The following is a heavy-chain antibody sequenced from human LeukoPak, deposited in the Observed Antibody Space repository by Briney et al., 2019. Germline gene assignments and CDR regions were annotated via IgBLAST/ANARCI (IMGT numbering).Heavy chain of an antibody. CDR3: AKDSGGDRYSSSWYSWEVGAMYYYYMDV. V-gene: IGHV3-23*01. Sequence: GGSLRLSCAASGFTFSSYAMSWVRQAPWKGLEWVSAISGSGGSTYYADSVKGRFTISRDNSKNTLYLQMNSLRAEDTAVYYCAKDSGGDRYSSSWYSWEVGAMYYYYMDVWGKGTTVTVSS. CDR1: GFTFSSYA. CDR2: ISGSGGST. J-gene: IGHJ6*03. D-gene: IGHD6-13*01.